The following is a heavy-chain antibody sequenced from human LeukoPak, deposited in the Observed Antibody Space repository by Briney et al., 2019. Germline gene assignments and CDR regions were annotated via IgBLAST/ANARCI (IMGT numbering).Heavy chain of an antibody. Sequence: PGRSLRLSCTASGFTFGDYAMSWFRQAPGKGLEWVGFIRSKAYGGTTEYAASVKGRFTISRDDSKSIAYLQMNSLKTEDTAVYHCTRGRKQLVWDYYYYYMDVWGKGTTVTVSS. D-gene: IGHD6-6*01. J-gene: IGHJ6*03. CDR3: TRGRKQLVWDYYYYYMDV. V-gene: IGHV3-49*03. CDR2: IRSKAYGGTT. CDR1: GFTFGDYA.